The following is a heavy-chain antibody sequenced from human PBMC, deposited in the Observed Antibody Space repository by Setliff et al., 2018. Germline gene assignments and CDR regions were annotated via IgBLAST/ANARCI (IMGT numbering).Heavy chain of an antibody. D-gene: IGHD4-17*01. CDR3: ARLPRTVTHFDY. CDR1: GASISSGSYY. CDR2: STSLSSSGTA. V-gene: IGHV4-61*10. J-gene: IGHJ4*02. Sequence: PSETLSLTCTVSGASISSGSYYWSWIRQPAGKGLEWIGRLSTSLSSSGTATYNPSLKSRATIYVGPAENQPSLRLDSVTAADTAVYFCARLPRTVTHFDYWGQGALVTVSS.